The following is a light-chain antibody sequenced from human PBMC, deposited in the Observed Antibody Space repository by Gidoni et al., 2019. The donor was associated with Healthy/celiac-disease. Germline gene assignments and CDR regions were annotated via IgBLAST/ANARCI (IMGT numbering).Light chain of an antibody. J-gene: IGLJ3*02. CDR2: DVS. CDR1: SSDVGGYNY. CDR3: SSYTSSSTWV. V-gene: IGLV2-14*01. Sequence: SALTQPASVSGSPGQSITISCTGTSSDVGGYNYVTWYQPHPGKAPKLMIYDVSKRPSGVSNRFSGSKSGNTASLTISGLQAEDEADYYCSSYTSSSTWVFGGGTKLTVL.